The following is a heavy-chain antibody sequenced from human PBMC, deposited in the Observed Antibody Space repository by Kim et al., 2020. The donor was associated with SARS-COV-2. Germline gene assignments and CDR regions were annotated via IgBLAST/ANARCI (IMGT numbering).Heavy chain of an antibody. Sequence: SETLSLTCTVSGASISGYFWSWIRQSPGKGLEIIGYIRNDGSTTYNPPLDRRVTISADTSKNQISLTLTSVTAADTAVYFCARRRGLFGSGELDYWGQGILVTVSS. D-gene: IGHD3-3*01. J-gene: IGHJ4*02. V-gene: IGHV4-59*01. CDR2: IRNDGST. CDR3: ARRRGLFGSGELDY. CDR1: GASISGYF.